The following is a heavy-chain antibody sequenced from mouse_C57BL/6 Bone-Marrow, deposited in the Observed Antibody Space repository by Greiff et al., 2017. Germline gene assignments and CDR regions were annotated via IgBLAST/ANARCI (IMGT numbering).Heavy chain of an antibody. CDR1: GYTFTSYT. CDR2: INPSSGYT. J-gene: IGHJ1*03. Sequence: QVQLKQSGAELARPGASVKMSCKASGYTFTSYTLHWVKQRPGQGLEWIGYINPSSGYTKYNQKFKDKATLTADKSSSTAYMQLSSLTSEDSAVYYCARSYGSRYFDVWGTGTTVTVSS. V-gene: IGHV1-4*01. D-gene: IGHD1-1*01. CDR3: ARSYGSRYFDV.